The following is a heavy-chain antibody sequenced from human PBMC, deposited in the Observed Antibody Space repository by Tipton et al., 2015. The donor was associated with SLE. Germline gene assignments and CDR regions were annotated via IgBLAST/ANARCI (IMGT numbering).Heavy chain of an antibody. Sequence: SCAASGFTFSSYSMNWVRQAPGQGLEWMGWISTYNGNTNYAQKLQGRVTMTSDTSTSTAYMELRSLRSDDTAIYYCARVRVDTAMGVFDFWGQGTLVTVSS. J-gene: IGHJ4*02. CDR1: GFTFSSYS. CDR3: ARVRVDTAMGVFDF. D-gene: IGHD5-18*01. V-gene: IGHV1-18*01. CDR2: ISTYNGNT.